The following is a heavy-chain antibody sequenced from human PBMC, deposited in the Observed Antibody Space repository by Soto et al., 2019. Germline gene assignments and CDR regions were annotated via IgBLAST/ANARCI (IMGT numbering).Heavy chain of an antibody. Sequence: QVQLQESDPGLVKPSQTLSLTCTVSGGSISSGDYYWSWIRQQPGKGLEWIGYIYYSGSTYYNPSLKSRVTISVDTSKNQFSLKLSSVTAADTAVYYCARWWSGSRQGFDPWGQGTLVTVSS. V-gene: IGHV4-31*03. CDR1: GGSISSGDYY. J-gene: IGHJ5*02. CDR2: IYYSGST. D-gene: IGHD3-3*01. CDR3: ARWWSGSRQGFDP.